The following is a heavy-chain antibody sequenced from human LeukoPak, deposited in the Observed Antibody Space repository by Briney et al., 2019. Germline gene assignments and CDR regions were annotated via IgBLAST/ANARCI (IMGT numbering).Heavy chain of an antibody. J-gene: IGHJ4*02. D-gene: IGHD4-11*01. V-gene: IGHV4-59*01. CDR1: GGSISSYY. CDR2: IYYSGST. CDR3: AREVYSNYVYYFDY. Sequence: PSKTLSLTCTVSGGSISSYYWSWIRQPPGKGLEWIGYIYYSGSTNYNPSLKSRVTISVDTSKNQFSLKLSSVTAADTAVYYCAREVYSNYVYYFDYWGQGTLVTVSS.